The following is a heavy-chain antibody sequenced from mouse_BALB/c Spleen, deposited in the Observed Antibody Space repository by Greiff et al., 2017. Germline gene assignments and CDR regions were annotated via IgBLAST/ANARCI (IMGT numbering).Heavy chain of an antibody. CDR3: ARRHYYGYFDY. V-gene: IGHV5-17*02. CDR2: ISSGSSTI. Sequence: EVMLVESGGGLVQPGGSRKLSCAASGFTFSSFGMHWVRQAPEKGLEWVAYISSGSSTIYYADTVKGRFTISRDNPKNTLFLQMTSLRSEDTAMYYCARRHYYGYFDYWGQGTTLTVSS. D-gene: IGHD1-2*01. CDR1: GFTFSSFG. J-gene: IGHJ2*01.